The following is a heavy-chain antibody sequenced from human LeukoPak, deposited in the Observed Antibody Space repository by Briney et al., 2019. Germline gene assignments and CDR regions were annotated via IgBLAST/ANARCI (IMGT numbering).Heavy chain of an antibody. CDR3: TTDTWYSAGH. V-gene: IGHV3-53*01. CDR1: GFTVSSNY. D-gene: IGHD2-15*01. CDR2: IYSGGNT. Sequence: PGGSLRLSCAASGFTVSSNYLSWVRQAPGKGLECVSVIYSGGNTYYADSVKGRFTISRDNSKNTLFLQMNSLRAEDTAIYYCTTDTWYSAGHWGQGTLVTVSS. J-gene: IGHJ4*02.